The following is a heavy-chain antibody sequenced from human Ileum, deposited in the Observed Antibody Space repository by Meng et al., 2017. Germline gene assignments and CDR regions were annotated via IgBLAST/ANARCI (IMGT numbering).Heavy chain of an antibody. V-gene: IGHV4-34*01. D-gene: IGHD1-26*01. CDR1: GGSFNDYY. CDR3: VRGPARETHDFNY. CDR2: IHHSGRT. Sequence: LKQVGAGVLMPSEPSARPCAGFGGSFNDYYWSWVRQSPGKGLEWIGQIHHSGRTNYKSSLERRVTISVDTSKSQFSLKLTSVTAADTAMYYCVRGPARETHDFNYWGQGALVTVSS. J-gene: IGHJ4*02.